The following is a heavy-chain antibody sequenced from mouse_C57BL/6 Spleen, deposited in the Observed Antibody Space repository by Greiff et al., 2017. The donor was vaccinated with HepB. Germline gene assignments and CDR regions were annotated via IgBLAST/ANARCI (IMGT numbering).Heavy chain of an antibody. CDR2: IRNKVNGYTT. Sequence: EVKVVESGGGLVQPGGSLSLSCAASGFTFPDYYMSWVRQPPGKALEWLGFIRNKVNGYTTEYSASVKGRFTISTDNSQSIIYLQMNAMIAEDRATYYCARDTLMDYWGQGTSVTVSS. CDR1: GFTFPDYY. CDR3: ARDTLMDY. V-gene: IGHV7-3*01. J-gene: IGHJ4*01.